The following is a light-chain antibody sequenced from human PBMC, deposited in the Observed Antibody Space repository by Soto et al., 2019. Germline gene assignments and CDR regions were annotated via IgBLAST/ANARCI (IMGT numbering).Light chain of an antibody. Sequence: EIVLTQSPGTLSLSPGERATLSCRASQSVSNNYLAWYQQKPGQAPRLLIYGASSSATGIPDRFSGSGSGTDFTLTISRLEPEDFAVYYCQQYGNSPWTFGQGTKVEIK. CDR1: QSVSNNY. V-gene: IGKV3-20*01. J-gene: IGKJ1*01. CDR3: QQYGNSPWT. CDR2: GAS.